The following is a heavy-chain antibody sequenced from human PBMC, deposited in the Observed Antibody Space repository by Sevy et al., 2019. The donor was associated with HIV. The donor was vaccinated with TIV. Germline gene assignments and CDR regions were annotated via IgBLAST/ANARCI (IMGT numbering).Heavy chain of an antibody. CDR2: ISAYNGNT. D-gene: IGHD6-13*01. CDR3: ARENIENSSSWYSDY. CDR1: GYTFTSYG. V-gene: IGHV1-18*01. Sequence: ASVKVSCKASGYTFTSYGISWVRQAPGQGLEWMGWISAYNGNTNYAQKLQGRVTMTTDTSTNTAYMELRSLRSDDTAVYYCARENIENSSSWYSDYWGQGTLVTVSS. J-gene: IGHJ4*02.